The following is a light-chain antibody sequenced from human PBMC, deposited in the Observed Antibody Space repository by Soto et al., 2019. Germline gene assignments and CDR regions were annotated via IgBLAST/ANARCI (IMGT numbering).Light chain of an antibody. CDR3: QQYNTWST. CDR1: QSVRNN. V-gene: IGKV3-15*01. Sequence: EPLSMPSPGTLSLSPGERATLSCRSSQSVRNNYLALYQQKPGQAPRLLIYGASTRATCIPARFSGSGSWTEFTLTISSLQSEDFAVYYCQQYNTWSTLGQGTKV. CDR2: GAS. J-gene: IGKJ1*01.